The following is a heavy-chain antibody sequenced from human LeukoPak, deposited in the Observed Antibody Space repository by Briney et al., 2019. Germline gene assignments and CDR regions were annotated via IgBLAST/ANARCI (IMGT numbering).Heavy chain of an antibody. Sequence: PSETLSLTCAVYGGSFSGYYWSWTRQPPGKGLEWIGEINHSGSTNYNPSLKSRVTISVDTSKNQFSLKLSSVTAADTAVYYCARERVVGATSHFDYWGQGTLVTVSS. V-gene: IGHV4-34*01. CDR2: INHSGST. J-gene: IGHJ4*02. CDR1: GGSFSGYY. CDR3: ARERVVGATSHFDY. D-gene: IGHD1-26*01.